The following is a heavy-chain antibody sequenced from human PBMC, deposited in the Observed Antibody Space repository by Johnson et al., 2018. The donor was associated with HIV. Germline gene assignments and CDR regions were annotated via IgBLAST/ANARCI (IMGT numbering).Heavy chain of an antibody. Sequence: VESGGGLVQPGGSLRLSCAPSGFTFKDYAIHWVRQVPGKGLEWVSGINWKSDSIAYGDSVKGRFTISRDNAKNSLYLQMNSLRAEDTAVYYCARVNYDSSGSFDIWGQGTMVTVSS. CDR1: GFTFKDYA. CDR3: ARVNYDSSGSFDI. D-gene: IGHD3-22*01. V-gene: IGHV3-9*01. CDR2: INWKSDSI. J-gene: IGHJ3*02.